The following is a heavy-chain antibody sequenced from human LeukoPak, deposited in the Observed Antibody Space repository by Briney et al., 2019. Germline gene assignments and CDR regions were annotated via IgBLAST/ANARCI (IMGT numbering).Heavy chain of an antibody. CDR3: ARDLTGSAAAGTSYYYYYGMDV. J-gene: IGHJ6*04. CDR2: IYYSGST. D-gene: IGHD6-13*01. CDR1: GGSISSYY. Sequence: SETLSLTCTVSGGSISSYYWSWIRQPPGKGLEWIGYIYYSGSTNYNPSLKSRVTISVDTSKNQFYLKLSSVTAADTAVYYCARDLTGSAAAGTSYYYYYGMDVWGKGTTVTVSS. V-gene: IGHV4-59*01.